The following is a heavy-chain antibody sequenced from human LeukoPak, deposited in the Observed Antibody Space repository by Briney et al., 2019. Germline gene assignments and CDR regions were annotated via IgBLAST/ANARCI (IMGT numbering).Heavy chain of an antibody. CDR1: GGSISSTNW. J-gene: IGHJ4*02. CDR2: ISLTGRT. D-gene: IGHD1-26*01. Sequence: PSETLSLTCGVSGGSISSTNWWSWVRQPPGQGLEWIGEISLTGRTNYNPSLNGRVTMSLDESRNQLSLNLTSMTAADTAIYYCWRESGAFCPFGYWGQGTLVIVPP. V-gene: IGHV4-4*02. CDR3: WRESGAFCPFGY.